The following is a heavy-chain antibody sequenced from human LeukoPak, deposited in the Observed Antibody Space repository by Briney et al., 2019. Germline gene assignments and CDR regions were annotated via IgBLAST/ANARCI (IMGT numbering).Heavy chain of an antibody. V-gene: IGHV1-69*13. CDR1: GGTFSSYA. CDR2: IIPIFGTA. Sequence: ASVKVSCKASGGTFSSYAISWVRQAPGQGLEWMGGIIPIFGTANYAQKFQGRVTITADESTSTAYMGLSSLRSEDTAVYYCARDLAPPLDYGDYIGYYYYGMDVWGQGTTVTVSS. J-gene: IGHJ6*02. D-gene: IGHD4-17*01. CDR3: ARDLAPPLDYGDYIGYYYYGMDV.